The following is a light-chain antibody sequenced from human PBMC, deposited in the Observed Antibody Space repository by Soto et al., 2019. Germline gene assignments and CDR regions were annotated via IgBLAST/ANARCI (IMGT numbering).Light chain of an antibody. CDR1: SSNIGAGYD. J-gene: IGLJ1*01. Sequence: QSVLTQPPSVSGAPGQRGNISCTGSSSNIGAGYDVHWYQQLPGTAPKLLIYGNSNRPSGVPDRFSGSKSGTSASLAITGLQAEDEADYYCQSYDSSLSGVFGTGTKVTVL. CDR3: QSYDSSLSGV. CDR2: GNS. V-gene: IGLV1-40*01.